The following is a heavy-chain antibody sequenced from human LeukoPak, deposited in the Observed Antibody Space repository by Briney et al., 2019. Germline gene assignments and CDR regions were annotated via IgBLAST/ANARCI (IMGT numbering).Heavy chain of an antibody. CDR2: INHSGST. V-gene: IGHV4-34*01. J-gene: IGHJ1*01. D-gene: IGHD2-2*01. CDR3: ARPPYCSSTSCYLTEYFQH. Sequence: PETLSLTCAVYGGSFSGYYWSWIRQPPGKGLEWIGEINHSGSTNYNPSLKSRVTISVDTSKNQFSLKLSSVTAADTAVYYCARPPYCSSTSCYLTEYFQHWGQGTLVTVSS. CDR1: GGSFSGYY.